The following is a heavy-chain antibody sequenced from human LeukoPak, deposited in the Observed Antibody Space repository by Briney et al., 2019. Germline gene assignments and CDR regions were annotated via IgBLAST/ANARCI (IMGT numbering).Heavy chain of an antibody. J-gene: IGHJ4*02. CDR1: GFPFSGSG. CDR3: AKDKDTPATAQPQQGYFES. D-gene: IGHD2-15*01. Sequence: GSSLRLSCAASGFPFSGSGMHWVRQAPGKGLEWVAVIWYDGSHQYYADSVKGRFTISRDNSKNTLDLQMNSLRVEDTAVYFCAKDKDTPATAQPQQGYFESWGQGTLVTVS. V-gene: IGHV3-33*06. CDR2: IWYDGSHQ.